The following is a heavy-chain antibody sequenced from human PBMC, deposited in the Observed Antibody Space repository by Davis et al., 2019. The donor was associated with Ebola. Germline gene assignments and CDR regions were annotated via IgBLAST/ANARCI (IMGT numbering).Heavy chain of an antibody. CDR3: ARGYGSGYSYGYYFDY. CDR1: GYTFTSYA. V-gene: IGHV1-3*01. J-gene: IGHJ4*02. CDR2: INAGNGNT. D-gene: IGHD5-18*01. Sequence: ASVKVSCKASGYTFTSYAMHWVRQAPGQRLEWMGWINAGNGNTKYSQKFQGRVTITRDTSASTAYMELSSLRSEDTAVYYCARGYGSGYSYGYYFDYWGQGTLVTVSS.